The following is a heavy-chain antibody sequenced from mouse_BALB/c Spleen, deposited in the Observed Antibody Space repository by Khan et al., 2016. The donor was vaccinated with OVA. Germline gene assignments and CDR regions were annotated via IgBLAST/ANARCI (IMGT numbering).Heavy chain of an antibody. J-gene: IGHJ4*01. D-gene: IGHD2-1*01. Sequence: QVQLKESGPGLVAPSQSLSITCTVSGFSLTSYGVHWVRQPPGKGLEWLIVIWSDGASTYNSSLKSRLSISKDNSKSQVFLKMNSLQTDDTAMYYSARGNFDAMDYRGQGTSVTVSS. V-gene: IGHV2-6*02. CDR3: ARGNFDAMDY. CDR2: IWSDGAS. CDR1: GFSLTSYG.